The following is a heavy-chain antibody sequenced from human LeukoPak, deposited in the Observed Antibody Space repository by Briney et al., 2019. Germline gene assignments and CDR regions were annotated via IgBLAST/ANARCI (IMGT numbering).Heavy chain of an antibody. CDR1: GFTFSNYA. D-gene: IGHD1-1*01. CDR2: IRSDRVTT. CDR3: ARVQVSAEGGELDP. J-gene: IGHJ5*02. Sequence: GGSLRLSCAASGFTFSNYAMSWVRQAPGKGLEWVSAIRSDRVTTYDADSVKGRFTISRDNSMNTLFLEMKSLRADDTAIYYCARVQVSAEGGELDPWGQGTLVIVSS. V-gene: IGHV3-23*01.